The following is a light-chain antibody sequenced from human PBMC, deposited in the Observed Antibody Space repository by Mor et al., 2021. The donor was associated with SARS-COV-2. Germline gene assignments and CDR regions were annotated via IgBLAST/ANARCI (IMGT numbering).Light chain of an antibody. CDR2: GKN. V-gene: IGLV3-19*01. CDR3: NSRDSSGNHYV. Sequence: TCQGDSLRSYYASWYQQKPGQAPVLVIYGKNNRPSGIPDRFSGSSSGNTASLTMTGAQAEDEADYYCNSRDSSGNHYVFGT. CDR1: SLRSYY. J-gene: IGLJ1*01.